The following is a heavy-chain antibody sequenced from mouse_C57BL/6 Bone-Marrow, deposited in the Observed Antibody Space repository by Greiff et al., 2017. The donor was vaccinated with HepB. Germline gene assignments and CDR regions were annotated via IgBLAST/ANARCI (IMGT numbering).Heavy chain of an antibody. CDR3: ARCFHYYGSSWYFDV. V-gene: IGHV1-52*01. CDR1: GYTFTSYW. J-gene: IGHJ1*03. D-gene: IGHD1-1*01. CDR2: IDPSGSET. Sequence: QVQLQQPGAELVRPGSSVKLSCTASGYTFTSYWMHWVKQRPIQSLEWIGNIDPSGSETHYNQKFKDKATLTVDKSSSTAYMQLSSLTSEDSAVYYCARCFHYYGSSWYFDVWGTGTTVTVSS.